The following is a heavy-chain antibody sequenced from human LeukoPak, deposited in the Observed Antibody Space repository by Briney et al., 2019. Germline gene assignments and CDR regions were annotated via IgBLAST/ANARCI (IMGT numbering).Heavy chain of an antibody. J-gene: IGHJ4*02. Sequence: KPSETLSLTCAVYGVSFSGYYWSWIRQPPGKGLEWIGEINHSGSTNYNPSLKSRVTISVDTSKNQFSLKLSSVTAADTAVYYCATIDSSGVDYWGQGTLVTVSS. CDR2: INHSGST. CDR1: GVSFSGYY. D-gene: IGHD3-22*01. V-gene: IGHV4-34*01. CDR3: ATIDSSGVDY.